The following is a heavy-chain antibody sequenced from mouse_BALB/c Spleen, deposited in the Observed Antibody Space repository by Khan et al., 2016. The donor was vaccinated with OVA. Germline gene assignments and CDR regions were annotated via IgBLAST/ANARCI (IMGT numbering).Heavy chain of an antibody. D-gene: IGHD1-1*01. V-gene: IGHV7-3*02. CDR2: IRNKANGYTT. Sequence: EVELVESGGGLVQPGGSLRLSCATSGFTFTDYYMSWVRQPPGKALEWLGFIRNKANGYTTEYSASVQGRFTISRDNSQSIVYLQMNTLRAEDSATYYTARETAVDIYSYLDVWGAGTTVTVSS. J-gene: IGHJ1*01. CDR3: ARETAVDIYSYLDV. CDR1: GFTFTDYY.